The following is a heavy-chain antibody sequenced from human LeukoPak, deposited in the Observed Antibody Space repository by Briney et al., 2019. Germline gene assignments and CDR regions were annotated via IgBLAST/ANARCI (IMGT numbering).Heavy chain of an antibody. CDR1: GYTFTSYY. CDR3: ARDTVGYCSSTSCPYGMDV. J-gene: IGHJ6*04. D-gene: IGHD2-2*01. V-gene: IGHV1-46*01. CDR2: INPSGGST. Sequence: ASVKVSCKASGYTFTSYYMHWVRQAPGQGLEWMGIINPSGGSTSHAQKFQGRVTMTRDTSTSTVYMELSSLRSEDTAVYYCARDTVGYCSSTSCPYGMDVWGKGTTVTVSS.